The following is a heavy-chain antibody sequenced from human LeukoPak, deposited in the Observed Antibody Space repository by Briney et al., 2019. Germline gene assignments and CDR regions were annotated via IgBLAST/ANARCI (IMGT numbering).Heavy chain of an antibody. D-gene: IGHD1-26*01. Sequence: PSETLSLTCAVYGESLSKYYWTWIRQSPGKGLEWIGEINHRGSTNLNPSLKSRVTLSVDTSKHQLSLKLTSATAADAAVYYCASSVGSTDYWGQGTLVTVSS. V-gene: IGHV4-34*01. CDR3: ASSVGSTDY. CDR2: INHRGST. J-gene: IGHJ4*02. CDR1: GESLSKYY.